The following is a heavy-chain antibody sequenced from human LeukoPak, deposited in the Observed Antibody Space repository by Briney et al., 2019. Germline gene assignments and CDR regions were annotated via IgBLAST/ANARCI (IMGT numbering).Heavy chain of an antibody. CDR1: GFTFSSYW. Sequence: GGSLRLSCAASGFTFSSYWMSWVRQAPGKGLEWVANIKQDGSEKYYVDSVKGRFTISRDNAKNSLYLQMNSLRAEDTAVYYCARHRGFLWFGELLNFDYWGQGTLVTVSS. V-gene: IGHV3-7*01. D-gene: IGHD3-10*01. J-gene: IGHJ4*02. CDR2: IKQDGSEK. CDR3: ARHRGFLWFGELLNFDY.